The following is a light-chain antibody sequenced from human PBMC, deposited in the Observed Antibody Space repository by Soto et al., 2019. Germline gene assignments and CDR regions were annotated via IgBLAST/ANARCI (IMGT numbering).Light chain of an antibody. CDR2: GAS. J-gene: IGKJ1*01. V-gene: IGKV3-20*01. CDR3: QQYGSSPWT. Sequence: ETVLTQSPGTLSLSPGERATLSCRASQTIRSNYLAWYRQTPGQAPRLLIYGASNRATGIADRFSGSVSGTDFTLIISRLEPEDFALYYCQQYGSSPWTFGQGTKVEI. CDR1: QTIRSNY.